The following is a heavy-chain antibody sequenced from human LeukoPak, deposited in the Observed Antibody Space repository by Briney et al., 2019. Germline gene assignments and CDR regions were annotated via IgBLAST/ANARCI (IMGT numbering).Heavy chain of an antibody. CDR3: ARVEDFWSGYSGGFDP. J-gene: IGHJ5*02. CDR1: GGTFSSYA. V-gene: IGHV1-18*01. D-gene: IGHD3-3*01. Sequence: VKVSCKASGGTFSSYAISWVRQAPGQGLEWMGWISAYNGNTNYAQKLQGRVTMTTDTSTSTAYMELRSLRSDDTAVYYCARVEDFWSGYSGGFDPWGQGTLVTVSS. CDR2: ISAYNGNT.